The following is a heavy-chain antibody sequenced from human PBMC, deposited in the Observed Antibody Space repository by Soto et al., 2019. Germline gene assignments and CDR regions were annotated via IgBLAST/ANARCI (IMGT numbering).Heavy chain of an antibody. CDR3: ARSPRPGIAVAGLNY. CDR1: GGSISSGGYY. D-gene: IGHD6-19*01. V-gene: IGHV4-31*03. CDR2: IYYSGST. J-gene: IGHJ4*02. Sequence: SETLSLTCTVSGGSISSGGYYWSWIRQHPGKGLEWIGYIYYSGSTYYNPSLKSRVTISVDTSKNQFSLKLSSVTAADTAVYYCARSPRPGIAVAGLNYWGQGTLVTVSS.